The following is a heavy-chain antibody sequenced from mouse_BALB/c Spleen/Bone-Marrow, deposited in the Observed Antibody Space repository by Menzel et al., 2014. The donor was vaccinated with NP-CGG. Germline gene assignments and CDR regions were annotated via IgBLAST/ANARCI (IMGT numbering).Heavy chain of an antibody. V-gene: IGHV3-2*02. CDR3: TKDGGAMDY. CDR2: ISYSGST. CDR1: GYSITSDYA. J-gene: IGHJ4*01. Sequence: DVQLQESGPGLVKPSQSLSLTCTVAGYSITSDYAWNWIRQFPGNKLEWMGYISYSGSTNYNPSLKSRISITRDTSKNQFFLQLNSVTTEDTATYYCTKDGGAMDYWGQGTSVTVSS.